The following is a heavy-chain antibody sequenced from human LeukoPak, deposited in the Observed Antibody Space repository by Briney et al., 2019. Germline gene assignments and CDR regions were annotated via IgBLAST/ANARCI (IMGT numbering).Heavy chain of an antibody. CDR3: AKDGGSYPADY. J-gene: IGHJ4*02. Sequence: ASVKVSCKASGYTFITYKMHWVRQAPGQGLEWVGIINPSDGDRRNAQKFQGRVTMTRDMSTSTVHMELSSLRSEDTAVYYCAKDGGSYPADYWGQGTLVTVSS. CDR2: INPSDGDR. V-gene: IGHV1-46*01. CDR1: GYTFITYK. D-gene: IGHD3-16*02.